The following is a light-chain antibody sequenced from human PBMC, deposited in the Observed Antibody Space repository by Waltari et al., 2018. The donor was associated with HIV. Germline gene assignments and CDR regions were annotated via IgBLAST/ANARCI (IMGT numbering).Light chain of an antibody. Sequence: QSALTQPASVSGSPGQSITISCTGTSSDVGGYNYVSWYQQHPGKAPKLMIYDVSNRPSGFSNRFSGSKSGNTASLTISGLQAEDEGDYYCSSYTSSSTLYVFGTGTKVTVL. V-gene: IGLV2-14*01. CDR3: SSYTSSSTLYV. CDR2: DVS. J-gene: IGLJ1*01. CDR1: SSDVGGYNY.